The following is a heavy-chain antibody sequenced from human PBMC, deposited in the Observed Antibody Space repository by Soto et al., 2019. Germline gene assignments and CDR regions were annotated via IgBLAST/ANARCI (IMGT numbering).Heavy chain of an antibody. CDR1: GGSISSGGYY. Sequence: SSETLSLTCTVSGGSISSGGYYGSWIRQHPWKGLEWIGYIYYSGSTYYNPSLKSRVTISVDTSKNQFSLKLSSVTAADTAVYYCARDLWGYYGSGSYAFDIWGQGXMVTV. CDR3: ARDLWGYYGSGSYAFDI. CDR2: IYYSGST. V-gene: IGHV4-31*03. D-gene: IGHD3-10*01. J-gene: IGHJ3*02.